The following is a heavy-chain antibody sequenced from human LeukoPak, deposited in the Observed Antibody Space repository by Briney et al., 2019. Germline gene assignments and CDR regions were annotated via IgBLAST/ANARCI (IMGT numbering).Heavy chain of an antibody. V-gene: IGHV4-34*01. CDR3: AAGYSSSWYYFDY. CDR1: GGSFSGYY. Sequence: PSETLSLTCAVYGGSFSGYYWSGFRQPPGKGQECCGEINHSGSTNYNPSLKRRVTISVDTSKNQFSLKLSSVTAADTAVYYCAAGYSSSWYYFDYWGQGTLVTVSS. D-gene: IGHD6-13*01. CDR2: INHSGST. J-gene: IGHJ4*02.